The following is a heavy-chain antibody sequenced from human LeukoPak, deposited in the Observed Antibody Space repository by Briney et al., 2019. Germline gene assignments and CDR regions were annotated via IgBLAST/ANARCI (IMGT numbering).Heavy chain of an antibody. CDR2: IWYDGSNK. CDR1: GFTFSSYG. V-gene: IGHV3-33*01. D-gene: IGHD6-25*01. CDR3: ARGLSGDNWFDP. J-gene: IGHJ5*02. Sequence: GRSLRLSCAASGFTFSSYGMHWVRQAPGKGLEWVAVIWYDGSNKYYADSVKGRFTISRDNSKNTLYLQMNSLRAEDTAVYYCARGLSGDNWFDPWGQGTLVTVSS.